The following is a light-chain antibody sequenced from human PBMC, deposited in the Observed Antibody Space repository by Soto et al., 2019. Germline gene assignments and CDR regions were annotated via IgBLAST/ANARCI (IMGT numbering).Light chain of an antibody. V-gene: IGKV3-20*01. J-gene: IGKJ2*01. CDR1: QSVSFSY. CDR3: QQYGSSPGT. Sequence: EIVLTQSPGTLSLSPGERATLSCWASQSVSFSYLAWYQQKPGQAPRLLIYGASSRAAGIPNRFSGSGSGTDFTLTISRLEPEDFVVYYCQQYGSSPGTFGQGTKLEIK. CDR2: GAS.